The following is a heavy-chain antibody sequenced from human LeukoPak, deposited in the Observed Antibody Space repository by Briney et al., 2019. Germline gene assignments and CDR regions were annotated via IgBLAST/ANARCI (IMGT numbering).Heavy chain of an antibody. CDR2: IYHSGST. V-gene: IGHV4-38-2*02. CDR3: ARAGYASSWYAQFPFSFDS. D-gene: IGHD2-2*03. Sequence: SETLSLTCTVSGYSINSGYYWGWLRPPPGKGLEWIGSIYHSGSTYYKSFFKNRVTISVDTSKNQFSLKLSSVTAADTAVYYCARAGYASSWYAQFPFSFDSWGHGALVTVSS. CDR1: GYSINSGYY. J-gene: IGHJ4*01.